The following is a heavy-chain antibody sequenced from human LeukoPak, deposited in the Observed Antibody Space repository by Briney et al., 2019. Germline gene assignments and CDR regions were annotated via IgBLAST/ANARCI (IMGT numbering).Heavy chain of an antibody. J-gene: IGHJ4*02. Sequence: GGSLRLSCAASGFTFSSYGMSWVRQAPGKGLEWVSAISGSGGSTYYADSVKGRFTISRDNSKNTLYLQMNSLRAEDTAVYYCAKVGDSWSYGTHLYFDYWGQGTLVTVSS. CDR1: GFTFSSYG. CDR3: AKVGDSWSYGTHLYFDY. V-gene: IGHV3-23*01. D-gene: IGHD1-26*01. CDR2: ISGSGGST.